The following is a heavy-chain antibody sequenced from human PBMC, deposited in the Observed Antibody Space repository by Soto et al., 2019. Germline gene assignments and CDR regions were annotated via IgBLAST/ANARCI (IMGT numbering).Heavy chain of an antibody. J-gene: IGHJ4*02. Sequence: QVQLVQSGAEVKKPGSSVKVSCEASGGTSNSYTINWVRQAPGQGLEWIGQVIPKYDSVNYAQRFQRRVSSSADRSTNTANMELSSLRSEDTSLYYFATWSSYSGSYCVDYWCEVTLVSVSS. CDR3: ATWSSYSGSYCVDY. D-gene: IGHD3-10*01. CDR1: GGTSNSYT. V-gene: IGHV1-69*06. CDR2: VIPKYDSV.